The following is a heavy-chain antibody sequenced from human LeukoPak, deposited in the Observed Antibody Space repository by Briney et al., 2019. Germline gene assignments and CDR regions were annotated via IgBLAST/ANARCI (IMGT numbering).Heavy chain of an antibody. J-gene: IGHJ4*02. CDR1: GGSFSGYY. CDR3: ARVKREDTAMVDY. CDR2: INHSGST. D-gene: IGHD5-18*01. V-gene: IGHV4-34*01. Sequence: SETLSLTCAVYGGSFSGYYWSWIRQPPGKGLEWIGEINHSGSTNYNPSLKSRVTISVDTSKNQFSLKLSSVTAADTAVYYCARVKREDTAMVDYWGQGTLVTVSS.